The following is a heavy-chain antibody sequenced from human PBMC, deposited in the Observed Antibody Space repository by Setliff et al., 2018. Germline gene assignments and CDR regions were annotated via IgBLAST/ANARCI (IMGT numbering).Heavy chain of an antibody. J-gene: IGHJ4*02. CDR2: VYYNGAA. CDR1: GGSVTSHY. D-gene: IGHD5-12*01. CDR3: ARGGTFRYFDY. V-gene: IGHV4-59*02. Sequence: PSETLSLTCAVSGGSVTSHYWSWIRQSPGRGLEYIGYVYYNGAADYSPSLKSRVTLSVDTSKNQFSLKLTSVTAADTAVYYCARGGTFRYFDYWGQGTLVTVSS.